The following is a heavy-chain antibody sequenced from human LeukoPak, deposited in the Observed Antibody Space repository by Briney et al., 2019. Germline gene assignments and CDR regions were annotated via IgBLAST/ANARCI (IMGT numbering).Heavy chain of an antibody. J-gene: IGHJ3*02. D-gene: IGHD2-2*01. V-gene: IGHV1-69*04. CDR3: ARDFDDATIRGRVVPAANDAFDI. CDR2: IIPILGIA. CDR1: GGTFSSYT. Sequence: ASVKVSCKASGGTFSSYTISWVRQAPGQGLEWMGRIIPILGIANYAQKFQGRVTITADKSTSTAYMELSSLRSEDTAVYYCARDFDDATIRGRVVPAANDAFDIWGQGTMVTVSS.